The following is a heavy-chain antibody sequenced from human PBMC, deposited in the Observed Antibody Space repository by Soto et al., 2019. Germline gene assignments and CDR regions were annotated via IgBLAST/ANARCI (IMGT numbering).Heavy chain of an antibody. CDR3: ARSWYSSSWSRGYYYYGMDV. Sequence: GESLKISCKGSGYSFTSYWIGWVRQMPGKGLEWMGIIYPGDSDTRYSPSFQGQVTISADKSISTAYLQWSSLKASDTAMYYCARSWYSSSWSRGYYYYGMDVWGQGTTVTVSS. J-gene: IGHJ6*02. CDR1: GYSFTSYW. D-gene: IGHD6-13*01. V-gene: IGHV5-51*01. CDR2: IYPGDSDT.